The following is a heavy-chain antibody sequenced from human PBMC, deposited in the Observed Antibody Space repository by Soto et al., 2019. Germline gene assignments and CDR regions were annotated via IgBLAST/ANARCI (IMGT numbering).Heavy chain of an antibody. CDR1: GFTFSSYS. V-gene: IGHV3-48*04. J-gene: IGHJ3*02. CDR2: ISGSGTGI. CDR3: ARALSDAFDI. Sequence: EVQLLESGGGLVQPGGSLRLSCAASGFTFSSYSLSWVRQAPGKGLEWVSSISGSGTGIYYGDSVKGRFTISRDNAKRSLYLQMNSLRAEDTAVYYCARALSDAFDIWGQGTMVTVSS.